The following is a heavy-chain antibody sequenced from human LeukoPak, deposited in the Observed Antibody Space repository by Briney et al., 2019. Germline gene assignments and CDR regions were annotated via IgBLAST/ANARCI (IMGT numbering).Heavy chain of an antibody. Sequence: VRSLRVSRAASGFTFSSYAMHWVRRAPGKGLEWVAVISYDGSNKYYADSVKGRFTISRDNSKNTLYLQMNSLRAEDTAVYYCAREVTIAVAGRGWFDPWGQGKLGSVSS. CDR3: AREVTIAVAGRGWFDP. V-gene: IGHV3-30-3*01. D-gene: IGHD6-19*01. CDR2: ISYDGSNK. CDR1: GFTFSSYA. J-gene: IGHJ5*02.